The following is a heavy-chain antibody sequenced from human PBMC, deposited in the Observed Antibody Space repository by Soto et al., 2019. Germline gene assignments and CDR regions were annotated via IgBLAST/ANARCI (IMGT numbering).Heavy chain of an antibody. J-gene: IGHJ4*02. V-gene: IGHV3-11*01. CDR3: ARDRFRDDSSGYYFAY. CDR1: GFTFSDYY. Sequence: GGSLRLSCAASGFTFSDYYMSWIRQAPGKGLEWVSYISSSGSTIYYADSVKGRFTISRDNAKNSLYLQMNSLRAEDTAVYYCARDRFRDDSSGYYFAYWGQGTLVTVSS. CDR2: ISSSGSTI. D-gene: IGHD3-22*01.